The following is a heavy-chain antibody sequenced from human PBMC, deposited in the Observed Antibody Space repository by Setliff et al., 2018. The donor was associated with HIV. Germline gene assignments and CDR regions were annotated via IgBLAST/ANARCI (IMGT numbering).Heavy chain of an antibody. CDR2: VYYRGRT. CDR1: GGSMSSSGPGYY. D-gene: IGHD6-13*01. J-gene: IGHJ5*02. V-gene: IGHV4-39*07. CDR3: ARDFKRYNSPCRFDP. Sequence: SETLSLTCTVSGGSMSSSGPGYYWGWVRQTPGGGLEWSGSVYYRGRTYYNPSLKSRVTISVDTSKNRFSLKLSSVTAADTAVYYCARDFKRYNSPCRFDPWGQGTLVTVSS.